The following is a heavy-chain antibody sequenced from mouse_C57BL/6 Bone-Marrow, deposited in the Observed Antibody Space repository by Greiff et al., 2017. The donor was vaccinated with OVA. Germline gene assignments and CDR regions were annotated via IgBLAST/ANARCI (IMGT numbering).Heavy chain of an antibody. CDR1: GFTIKDDY. D-gene: IGHD2-5*01. CDR2: IDPENGDT. V-gene: IGHV14-4*01. CDR3: TGYYSNYGDAMDY. Sequence: VQLQQSGAELVRPGASVKLSGTASGFTIKDDYMHWVKQRPEQGLEWIGWIDPENGDTEYASKFQGKATITADTSSNTAYLQLSSLTSEDTAVYYCTGYYSNYGDAMDYWGQGTSVTVSS. J-gene: IGHJ4*01.